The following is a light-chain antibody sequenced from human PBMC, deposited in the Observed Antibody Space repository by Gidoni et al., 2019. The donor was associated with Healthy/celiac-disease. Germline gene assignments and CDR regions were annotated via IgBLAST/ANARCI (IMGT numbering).Light chain of an antibody. CDR3: QQYNNWHF. J-gene: IGKJ4*01. V-gene: IGKV3-15*01. Sequence: EIVMTHSPATLSVSPGERATLSCRASQSVSSNLAWYQQKPGQAPRLLIYGASTRATGIPARFSGSGSGTEFTLTISSLQSEDFAVYYCQQYNNWHFFXGXTKVEIK. CDR2: GAS. CDR1: QSVSSN.